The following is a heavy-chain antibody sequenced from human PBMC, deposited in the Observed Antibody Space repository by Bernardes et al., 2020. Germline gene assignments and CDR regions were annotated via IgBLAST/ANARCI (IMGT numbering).Heavy chain of an antibody. D-gene: IGHD5-18*01. CDR2: ISTGGYT. CDR1: GFTFSGHY. CDR3: TREGGDTATDY. Sequence: GGSLSLSCAASGFTFSGHYMSWIRQAPGKGLEWISYISTGGYTYYADSVKGRFTISRDNTKNSLYLQMNSLRLEDTAIYYCTREGGDTATDYWGQGTLVTVSS. V-gene: IGHV3-11*06. J-gene: IGHJ4*02.